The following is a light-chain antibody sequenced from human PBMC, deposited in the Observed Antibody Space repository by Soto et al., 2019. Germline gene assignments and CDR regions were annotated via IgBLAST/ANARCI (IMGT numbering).Light chain of an antibody. CDR2: DVS. J-gene: IGLJ3*02. CDR1: SSDFGGYKY. CDR3: CSYVGGWV. Sequence: QSALTQPRSVSGSPGQSVSISCAGTSSDFGGYKYVSWYQQHPGKAPKLMIFDVSERPSGVPDRFSGSKSGNTASLTISGLRAEDEADYFCCSYVGGWVFGGGTKLTDL. V-gene: IGLV2-11*01.